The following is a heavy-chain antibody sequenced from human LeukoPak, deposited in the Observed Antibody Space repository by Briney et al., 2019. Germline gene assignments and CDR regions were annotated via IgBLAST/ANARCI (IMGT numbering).Heavy chain of an antibody. D-gene: IGHD3-16*02. CDR2: ISHRGST. Sequence: PSETLSLTCAVYGGSFSGYYLSWIRQPPGKGLEWIGEISHRGSTNCNPSLKSRVTISVDTSKNQFSLKLSSVTAADTAVYYCARGRTTYDYVWGSYRPPDYWGQGTLVTVSS. J-gene: IGHJ4*02. V-gene: IGHV4-34*01. CDR1: GGSFSGYY. CDR3: ARGRTTYDYVWGSYRPPDY.